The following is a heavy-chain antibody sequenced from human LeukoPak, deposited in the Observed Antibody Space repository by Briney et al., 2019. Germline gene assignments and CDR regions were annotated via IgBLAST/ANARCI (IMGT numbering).Heavy chain of an antibody. CDR2: INSDGSST. CDR3: AKDPRGTAIHS. V-gene: IGHV3-74*01. J-gene: IGHJ4*02. CDR1: GFTFSSYW. D-gene: IGHD5-18*01. Sequence: GGSLGLSCAASGFTFSSYWMHWVRQAPGKGLMWVSRINSDGSSTSYADSVKGRFTISRDNAKNTLYLQMNSLRAEDTAVYYCAKDPRGTAIHSWGQGTLVTVSS.